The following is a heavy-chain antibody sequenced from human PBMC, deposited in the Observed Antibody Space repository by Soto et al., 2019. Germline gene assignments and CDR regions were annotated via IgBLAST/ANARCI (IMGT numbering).Heavy chain of an antibody. CDR3: AHSGGQRYYSRGYLDY. CDR2: IYWDDDK. J-gene: IGHJ4*02. CDR1: GFSLSTSGVG. V-gene: IGHV2-5*02. Sequence: QITLKESGPTLVKPTQTLTLTCTFSGFSLSTSGVGVGWIRQPPGKALEWLALIYWDDDKRYSPSLKSRLTIPKDTSKNQVVLTMTNMDPVDTATNYCAHSGGQRYYSRGYLDYWGQGTLVTVSS. D-gene: IGHD3-22*01.